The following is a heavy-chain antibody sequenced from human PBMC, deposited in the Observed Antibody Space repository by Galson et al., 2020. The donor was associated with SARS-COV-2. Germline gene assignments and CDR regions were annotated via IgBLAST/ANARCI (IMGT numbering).Heavy chain of an antibody. V-gene: IGHV3-30*02. CDR2: IRYDGTNQ. CDR3: AKDQGGILGASTPFDY. J-gene: IGHJ4*02. CDR1: GFSFSSYA. Sequence: GESLKISCAASGFSFSSYALQWVRQAPGKGLEWVAFIRYDGTNQYYADAVKGRFTISRDNSKNTLNLQMNSLRPEDTAVYYCAKDQGGILGASTPFDYWGQGTLVTVSS. D-gene: IGHD1-26*01.